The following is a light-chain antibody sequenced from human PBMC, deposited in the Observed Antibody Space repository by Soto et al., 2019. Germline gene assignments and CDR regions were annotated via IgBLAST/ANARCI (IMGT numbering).Light chain of an antibody. CDR2: EVT. CDR3: SSYTSSTAYV. J-gene: IGLJ1*01. CDR1: SSDVGGYNY. V-gene: IGLV2-14*01. Sequence: HSVLTQPASVSGSPGQSITISCTGTSSDVGGYNYVSWYQLHPGKAPKLILYEVTNRPSGVSDRFSGSKSGNTASLTISGLQAEDEADYYCSSYTSSTAYVFGTGTKVTVL.